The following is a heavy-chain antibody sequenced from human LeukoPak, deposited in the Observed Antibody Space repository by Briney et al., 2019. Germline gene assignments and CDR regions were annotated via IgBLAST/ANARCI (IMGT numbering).Heavy chain of an antibody. V-gene: IGHV4-31*03. CDR2: IYYSGST. J-gene: IGHJ3*02. D-gene: IGHD3-3*01. CDR3: ARVPAFWSGYYNLKDAFDI. CDR1: GGSISSGGYY. Sequence: SSETLSLTCTVSGGSISSGGYYWSWIRQHPGKGLEWIGYIYYSGSTYYNPSLKRRVTISVDTSKNQFSLKLSSVTAADTAVYYCARVPAFWSGYYNLKDAFDIWGQGTMVTVSS.